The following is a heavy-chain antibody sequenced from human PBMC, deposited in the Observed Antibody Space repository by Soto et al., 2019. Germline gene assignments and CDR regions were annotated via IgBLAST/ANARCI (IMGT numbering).Heavy chain of an antibody. CDR3: AKGYDFWSGYRDVYYYYYYMDV. D-gene: IGHD3-3*01. J-gene: IGHJ6*03. CDR2: IIPNIGNT. Sequence: ASVKVSCKASGGTFSSYAISWVRQAPGQGLEWMGGIIPNIGNTGYAQKFQGRVTMTRNTSISTAYMELSSLRSEDTAVYYCAKGYDFWSGYRDVYYYYYYMDVWGKGTTVTVSS. CDR1: GGTFSSYA. V-gene: IGHV1-8*02.